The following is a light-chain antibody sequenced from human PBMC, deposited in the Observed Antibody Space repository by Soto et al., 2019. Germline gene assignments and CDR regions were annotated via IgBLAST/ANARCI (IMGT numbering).Light chain of an antibody. Sequence: DIQMTQSPSSLSASVRDRVTITCRASQSISSYLNWYQQKPGKAPKLLIYDASSLESGVPSRFSGSGSGTEFTLTISSLQPDDFATYYCQRFNSYSPGAFGQGTKVDIK. CDR1: QSISSY. CDR3: QRFNSYSPGA. J-gene: IGKJ1*01. V-gene: IGKV1-5*01. CDR2: DAS.